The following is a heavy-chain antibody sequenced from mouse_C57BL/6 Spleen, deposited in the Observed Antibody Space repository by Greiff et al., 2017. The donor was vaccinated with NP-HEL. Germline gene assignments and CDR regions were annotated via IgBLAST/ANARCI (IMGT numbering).Heavy chain of an antibody. CDR3: ARANYVTMDY. V-gene: IGHV5-4*03. Sequence: EVKLVESGGGLVKSGGSLKLSCAASGFTLSSDARSWVRQTPEKRLEWVATISDGGSYTYYPDNVKGRFTISRDNAKNNLYLQTSHLKSENTAMYYCARANYVTMDYWSQGTSVTVTS. D-gene: IGHD1-1*01. CDR1: GFTLSSDA. CDR2: ISDGGSYT. J-gene: IGHJ4*01.